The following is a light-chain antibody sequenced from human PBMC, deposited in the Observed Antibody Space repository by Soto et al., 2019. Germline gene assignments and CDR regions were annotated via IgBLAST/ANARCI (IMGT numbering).Light chain of an antibody. V-gene: IGKV1-5*03. CDR2: KAS. CDR3: QQYNNYSWT. CDR1: QSIDNW. Sequence: DIQMTQSPSTLSASVGDRVTITCRASQSIDNWLAWYQRRPGKAPKLLIYKASYLQSGVPSRFSGSGSGTEFTLTIISLQPDDFATYYCQQYNNYSWTFGPGTRVDI. J-gene: IGKJ1*01.